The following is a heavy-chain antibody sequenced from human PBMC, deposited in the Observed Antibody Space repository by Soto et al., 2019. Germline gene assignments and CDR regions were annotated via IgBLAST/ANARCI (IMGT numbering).Heavy chain of an antibody. CDR2: ISACNGNT. Sequence: ASVKVSCKASGYTFTSYGISWVRQAPGQGLEWMGWISACNGNTNYAQKLQGRVTMTTDTSTSTAYMELRSLRSDDTAVYYCARTGTHYDFWRGDYGMDVWGQGTTVTVSS. D-gene: IGHD3-3*01. V-gene: IGHV1-18*01. J-gene: IGHJ6*02. CDR3: ARTGTHYDFWRGDYGMDV. CDR1: GYTFTSYG.